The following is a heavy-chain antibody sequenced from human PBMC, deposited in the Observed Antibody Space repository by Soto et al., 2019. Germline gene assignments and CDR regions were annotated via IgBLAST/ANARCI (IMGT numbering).Heavy chain of an antibody. CDR2: INSNGGAT. CDR1: GYSFAGFY. V-gene: IGHV1-2*04. D-gene: IGHD3-16*01. CDR3: AIIMTHSDSFDI. Sequence: ASVKVSCKASGYSFAGFYIHWMRQAPGQGLEWVGSINSNGGATTYAQKFQDSVAMTRDTSVSTAYMDLNRLTSGDTAIYYCAIIMTHSDSFDIWGQGTMVTVSS. J-gene: IGHJ3*02.